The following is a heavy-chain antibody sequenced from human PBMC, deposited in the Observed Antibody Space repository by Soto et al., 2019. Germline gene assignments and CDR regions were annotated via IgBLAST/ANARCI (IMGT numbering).Heavy chain of an antibody. V-gene: IGHV4-38-2*01. J-gene: IGHJ4*02. CDR1: GYSISIGYY. Sequence: SETLSLTCAVSGYSISIGYYWGCIRQPPGKGLEWIGSIYHSGSTYYNPSLKSRVTISVDTSKNQFSLKLSSVTAADTAVYYCATYYYASSGYAYWGQGTLVTVSS. CDR2: IYHSGST. CDR3: ATYYYASSGYAY. D-gene: IGHD3-22*01.